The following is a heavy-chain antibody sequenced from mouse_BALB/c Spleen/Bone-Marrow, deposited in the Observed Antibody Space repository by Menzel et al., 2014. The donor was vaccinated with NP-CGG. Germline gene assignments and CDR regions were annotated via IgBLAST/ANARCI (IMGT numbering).Heavy chain of an antibody. CDR2: ISYSGST. Sequence: ESGPGLVKPSQSLFLTCTVTGYSITGDYAWNWIRQFPGNQLEWMGYISYSGSTSYNPSLKSRISITRDTSKNQFFLQSNSVTTEDTATYFCARWTTVVAKDWYFDVWGAGTTVTVSS. J-gene: IGHJ1*01. CDR3: ARWTTVVAKDWYFDV. V-gene: IGHV3-2*02. CDR1: GYSITGDYA. D-gene: IGHD1-1*01.